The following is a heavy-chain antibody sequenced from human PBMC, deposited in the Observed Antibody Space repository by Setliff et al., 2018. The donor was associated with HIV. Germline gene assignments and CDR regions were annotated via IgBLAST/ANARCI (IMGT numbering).Heavy chain of an antibody. CDR3: TKGQGPVDY. V-gene: IGHV1-69*06. J-gene: IGHJ4*02. CDR2: IIPFFGAP. CDR1: GGTSNSYG. Sequence: ASVKVSCKASGGTSNSYGISWVRQAPGQGLEWMGRIIPFFGAPDYAQDFRGRVTITADKSTSTVYMELSSLRSDDTAMYYCTKGQGPVDYWGQGTLVTVSS.